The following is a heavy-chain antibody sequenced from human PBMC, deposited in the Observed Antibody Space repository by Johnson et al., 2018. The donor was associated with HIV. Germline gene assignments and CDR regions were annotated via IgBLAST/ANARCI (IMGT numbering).Heavy chain of an antibody. Sequence: QVQLVESGGGLVQPGGSLRLSCAASGFTFSSNYMSWVRQAPGKGLEWVSYISSSGSSIYYADSVKGRFTISRDNAENSLYLQMNGLRPEDTAVYYCAKDEAQTLASAGRDAFDFWGQGT. CDR1: GFTFSSNY. D-gene: IGHD6-13*01. V-gene: IGHV3-11*04. J-gene: IGHJ3*01. CDR2: ISSSGSSI. CDR3: AKDEAQTLASAGRDAFDF.